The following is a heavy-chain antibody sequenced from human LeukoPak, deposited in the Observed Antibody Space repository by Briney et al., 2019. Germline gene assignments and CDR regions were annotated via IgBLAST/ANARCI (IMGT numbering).Heavy chain of an antibody. D-gene: IGHD3-3*01. CDR1: GYTFTSYG. J-gene: IGHJ1*01. CDR2: ISAYNGNT. CDR3: ARTSDQDFWSGYKYFQH. V-gene: IGHV1-18*01. Sequence: ASVKVSCKASGYTFTSYGISWVRQAPGQGLEWMGWISAYNGNTNYAQKLQGRVTMTTDTSTSTAYMELRSLRSDDTAVYYCARTSDQDFWSGYKYFQHWGQGTLVTVSS.